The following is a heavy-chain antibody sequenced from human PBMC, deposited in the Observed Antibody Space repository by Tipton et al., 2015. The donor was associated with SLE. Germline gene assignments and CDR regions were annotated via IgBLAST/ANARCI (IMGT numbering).Heavy chain of an antibody. CDR2: ISAYNGNT. CDR1: GYTFTTYG. Sequence: QSGPEVKKPGASVKVSCKASGYTFTTYGISWVRQAPGQGLEWMGWISAYNGNTNFAQKVQGRVTMTTDTSTSTAYVELRSLRSDDTGMYYCAIAVAVTLFFDHWGQGTLVTVSS. CDR3: AIAVAVTLFFDH. J-gene: IGHJ4*02. D-gene: IGHD6-19*01. V-gene: IGHV1-18*01.